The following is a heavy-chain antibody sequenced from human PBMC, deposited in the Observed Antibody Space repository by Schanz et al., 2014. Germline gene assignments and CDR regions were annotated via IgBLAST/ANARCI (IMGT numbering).Heavy chain of an antibody. CDR1: GFTFSSYA. Sequence: VHLLESGGGLVQPGGSLRLSCAASGFTFSSYAMTWVRQAPGRGLEWVSSISTSGTYMYIADSLKGRLTISRDDAKKSMYLQMNNLRAEDTAVYYCARKMKLGVYGGKGHDSLDIWGQGTRVTVSS. CDR2: ISTSGTYM. CDR3: ARKMKLGVYGGKGHDSLDI. D-gene: IGHD4-17*01. J-gene: IGHJ3*02. V-gene: IGHV3-21*01.